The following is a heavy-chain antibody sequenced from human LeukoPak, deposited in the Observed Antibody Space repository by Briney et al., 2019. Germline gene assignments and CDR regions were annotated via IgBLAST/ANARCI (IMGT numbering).Heavy chain of an antibody. CDR1: GGSISSSSYY. CDR2: IYYSGST. CDR3: ARGGTTTLYYYYGMDV. D-gene: IGHD1-26*01. Sequence: SETLSLTCTVSGGSISSSSYYWGWIRQPPGKGLEWIGSIYYSGSTYYNPSLKSRVTISVDTSKNQFSLKLSSVTAADTAVYYCARGGTTTLYYYYGMDVWGQGTTVTVSS. V-gene: IGHV4-39*07. J-gene: IGHJ6*02.